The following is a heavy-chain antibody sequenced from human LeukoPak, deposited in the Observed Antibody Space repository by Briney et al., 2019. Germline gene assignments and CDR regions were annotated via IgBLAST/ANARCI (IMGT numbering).Heavy chain of an antibody. CDR1: GDSVSGYY. Sequence: KPSETLSLTCIVSGDSVSGYYWNWIRQPPGKGLEWIGYTHHSGNTLYNPSLKSRVTTSVDTSKNQFSLSLSSVTAADTTVYYCARTFLYKWNNVPYYYYMDVWGKGTTVTVSS. V-gene: IGHV4-59*02. J-gene: IGHJ6*03. CDR2: THHSGNT. D-gene: IGHD1/OR15-1a*01. CDR3: ARTFLYKWNNVPYYYYMDV.